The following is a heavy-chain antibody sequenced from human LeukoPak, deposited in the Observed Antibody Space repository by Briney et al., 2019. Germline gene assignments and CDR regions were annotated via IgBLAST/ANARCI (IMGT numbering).Heavy chain of an antibody. CDR3: TTRRQDGC. Sequence: GGSLRLSCVASGFAFSDAWMSWVRQAPGKGLEWVGRIKSKIDGGTIDYGAPVKGRFTISRDDSRNTLYLQMNSLKTEDTAVYYCTTRRQDGCWGQGTLVTVS. D-gene: IGHD6-25*01. CDR1: GFAFSDAW. J-gene: IGHJ4*02. CDR2: IKSKIDGGTI. V-gene: IGHV3-15*01.